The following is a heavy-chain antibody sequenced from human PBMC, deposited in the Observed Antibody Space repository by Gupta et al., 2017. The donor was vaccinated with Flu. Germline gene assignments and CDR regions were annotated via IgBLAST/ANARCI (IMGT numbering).Heavy chain of an antibody. J-gene: IGHJ5*02. CDR2: IYPGDSDT. D-gene: IGHD2-15*01. V-gene: IGHV5-51*03. Sequence: EVQLVQSGAEVKKPGESLKISCKGSGYSFTRYWIGWVRQMPGKGLEWMGIIYPGDSDTRYSPSFQGQVTISADKSISTAYLQWSSLKASDTAMYYCARRFSELGYCSGGSCYGDWFDPWGQGTLVTVSS. CDR1: GYSFTRYW. CDR3: ARRFSELGYCSGGSCYGDWFDP.